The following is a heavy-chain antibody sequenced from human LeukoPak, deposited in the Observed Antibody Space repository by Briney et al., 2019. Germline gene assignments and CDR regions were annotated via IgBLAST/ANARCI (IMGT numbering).Heavy chain of an antibody. CDR3: ARMKRVGATTYYFDY. J-gene: IGHJ4*02. CDR2: ISAYNGNT. V-gene: IGHV1-18*01. Sequence: GASVKVSCKASGYTFTSYGISWVRQAPGQGLEWMGWISAYNGNTNYAQKLQGRVTMTTDTSTSTAYMELRSLRSDDTAVYYCARMKRVGATTYYFDYWGQGTLVTVSS. D-gene: IGHD1-26*01. CDR1: GYTFTSYG.